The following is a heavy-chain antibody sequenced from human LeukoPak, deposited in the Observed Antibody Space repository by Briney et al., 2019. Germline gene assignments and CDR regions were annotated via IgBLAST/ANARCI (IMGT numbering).Heavy chain of an antibody. CDR3: ARDEGYYYDSSGYLFDI. V-gene: IGHV3-30-3*01. CDR1: GFTFSSYA. Sequence: GGSLRLSCAASGFTFSSYAMHWVRQAPGKGLEWVAVISYDGSNKNYADSVKGRFTISRDNSMNTLYLQMNSLRAEDTAVYYCARDEGYYYDSSGYLFDIWGQGTMVTVSS. D-gene: IGHD3-22*01. CDR2: ISYDGSNK. J-gene: IGHJ3*02.